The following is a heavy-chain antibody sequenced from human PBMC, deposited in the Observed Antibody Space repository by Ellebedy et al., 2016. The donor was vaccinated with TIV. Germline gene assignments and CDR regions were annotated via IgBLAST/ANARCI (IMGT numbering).Heavy chain of an antibody. J-gene: IGHJ3*02. CDR3: ATSSSNSWAIMDI. CDR1: GDSFGSYY. Sequence: SETLSLXXTVSGDSFGSYYWTWIRQPPGKGLEWFGRIFTIGTTNYNPSLQSRVTISVDTSKNHFSLRLSSVTAADTAVYYCATSSSNSWAIMDIWGQGTMVTVSS. V-gene: IGHV4-4*08. CDR2: IFTIGTT. D-gene: IGHD2-2*01.